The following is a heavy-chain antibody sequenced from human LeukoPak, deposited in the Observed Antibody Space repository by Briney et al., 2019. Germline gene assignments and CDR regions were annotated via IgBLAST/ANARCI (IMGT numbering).Heavy chain of an antibody. CDR2: IKQDGSEK. CDR1: GFTFSNAW. CDR3: ARVLYYDFPYYYYYMDV. V-gene: IGHV3-7*01. Sequence: GGSLRLSCAASGFTFSNAWMSWVRQAPGKGLEWVANIKQDGSEKYYVDSVKGRFTISRDNAKNSLYLQMNSLRAEDTAVYYCARVLYYDFPYYYYYMDVWGKGTTVTVSS. J-gene: IGHJ6*03. D-gene: IGHD3-3*01.